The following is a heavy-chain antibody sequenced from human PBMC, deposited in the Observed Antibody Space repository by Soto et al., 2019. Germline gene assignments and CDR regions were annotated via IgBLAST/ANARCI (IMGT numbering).Heavy chain of an antibody. CDR1: GGSVSSGSYY. CDR3: ARDSRYQLLLNYYYYGMDV. Sequence: QVQLQESGPGLVKPSETLSLTCTVSGGSVSSGSYYWSWIRQPPGKGLEWIGYIYYSGSTNYNPSLKSRVTMSVDTSKNQFSLKLSSVTAADTAVYYCARDSRYQLLLNYYYYGMDVWGQGTTVTVSS. J-gene: IGHJ6*02. V-gene: IGHV4-61*01. CDR2: IYYSGST. D-gene: IGHD2-2*01.